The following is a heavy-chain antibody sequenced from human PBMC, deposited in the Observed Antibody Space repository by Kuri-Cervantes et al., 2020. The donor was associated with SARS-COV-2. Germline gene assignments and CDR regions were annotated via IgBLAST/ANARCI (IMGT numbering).Heavy chain of an antibody. J-gene: IGHJ4*02. CDR1: GYTFTGYY. CDR2: ISAYNGNT. V-gene: IGHV1-18*04. Sequence: ASVKVSCKASGYTFTGYYMHWVQQAPGQGLEWMGWISAYNGNTNYAQKLQGRVTMTTDTSTSTAYMELRSLRSDDTAVYYCARGYCSGGSCSHFDYWGQGTLVTVFS. D-gene: IGHD2-15*01. CDR3: ARGYCSGGSCSHFDY.